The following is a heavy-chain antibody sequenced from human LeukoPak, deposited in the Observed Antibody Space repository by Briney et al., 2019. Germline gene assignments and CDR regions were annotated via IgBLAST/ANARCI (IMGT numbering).Heavy chain of an antibody. D-gene: IGHD3-3*01. Sequence: ASVKVSCKASGYTFTGYYMHWVRQAPGQGLEWMGWINPNSGGTNYAQKFQGRVTMTRDMSISTAYMELSRLTPDDTAVYYCARDYGYDFWSGLLRGDYRPKDYWGQGTLVTASS. J-gene: IGHJ4*02. CDR1: GYTFTGYY. CDR2: INPNSGGT. CDR3: ARDYGYDFWSGLLRGDYRPKDY. V-gene: IGHV1-2*02.